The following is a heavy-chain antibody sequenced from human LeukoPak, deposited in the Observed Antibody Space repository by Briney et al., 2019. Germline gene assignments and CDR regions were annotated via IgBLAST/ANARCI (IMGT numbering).Heavy chain of an antibody. Sequence: GGSLRLSCAASGFTFSSYSMNWVRQAPGKGLEWVSYISSSSSTIYYADSVKGRFTISRDNSKNTLYLQMNSLRAEDTAVYYCAKAIVVVVAAVDYWGQGTLVTVSS. CDR1: GFTFSSYS. J-gene: IGHJ4*02. CDR3: AKAIVVVVAAVDY. CDR2: ISSSSSTI. V-gene: IGHV3-48*01. D-gene: IGHD2-15*01.